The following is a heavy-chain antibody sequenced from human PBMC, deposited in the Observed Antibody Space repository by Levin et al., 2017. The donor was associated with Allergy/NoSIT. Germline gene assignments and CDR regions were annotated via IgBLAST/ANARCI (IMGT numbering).Heavy chain of an antibody. Sequence: ASVKVSCKASGYTFTDYYIHWVRQAPGQGLEWMGWINPNSGGTNYAQRFQGRVTMTRAPSISTAYMELSRRRSDDTAVYYCASDLQNLVRIWFDPWGQGTLVTVSS. D-gene: IGHD3-22*01. CDR2: INPNSGGT. CDR3: ASDLQNLVRIWFDP. V-gene: IGHV1-2*02. J-gene: IGHJ5*02. CDR1: GYTFTDYY.